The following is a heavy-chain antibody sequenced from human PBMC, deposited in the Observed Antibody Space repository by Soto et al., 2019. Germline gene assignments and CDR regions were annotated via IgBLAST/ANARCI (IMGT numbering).Heavy chain of an antibody. CDR1: GYTFTGYY. CDR3: ARDPYYYGSGSYYNSNWFDP. J-gene: IGHJ5*02. D-gene: IGHD3-10*01. CDR2: INPNSGDT. V-gene: IGHV1-2*02. Sequence: ASVKVSCKASGYTFTGYYIHWVRQAPGQGLEWMGWINPNSGDTNYAQKLQGRVTMTTDTSTSTAYMELRSLRSDDTAVYYCARDPYYYGSGSYYNSNWFDPWGQGTLVTVSS.